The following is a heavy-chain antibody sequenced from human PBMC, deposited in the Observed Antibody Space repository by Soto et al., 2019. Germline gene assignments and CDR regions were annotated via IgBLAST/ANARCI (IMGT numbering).Heavy chain of an antibody. CDR1: GFTFSSYG. Sequence: HPRGSLRLSCAPSGFTFSSYGMHWVRQAPGKGLEWVAVIWYDGTSKYYADSVKGRFTISRDNSKNTLYLQMNSLRAEDTAVYYCARDLGQWPLSYFDYWGQGTLVTVSS. V-gene: IGHV3-33*01. D-gene: IGHD6-19*01. CDR2: IWYDGTSK. CDR3: ARDLGQWPLSYFDY. J-gene: IGHJ4*02.